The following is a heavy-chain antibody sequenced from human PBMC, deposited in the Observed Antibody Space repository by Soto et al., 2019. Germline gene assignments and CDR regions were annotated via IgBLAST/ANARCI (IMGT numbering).Heavy chain of an antibody. V-gene: IGHV1-2*04. Sequence: ASVKVSCKASGYTFTGYYMHWVRQAPGQGLEWMGWINPNSGGTNYAQKFQGWVTMTRDTSISTAYMELSRLRSDDTAVYYCARDGYDSSGYYPDYWGQGTLVTVS. CDR1: GYTFTGYY. CDR2: INPNSGGT. CDR3: ARDGYDSSGYYPDY. J-gene: IGHJ4*02. D-gene: IGHD3-22*01.